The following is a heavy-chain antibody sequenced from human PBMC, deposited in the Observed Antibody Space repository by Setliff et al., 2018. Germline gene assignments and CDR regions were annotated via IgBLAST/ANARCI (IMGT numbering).Heavy chain of an antibody. CDR3: TRDQDYYGMDV. J-gene: IGHJ6*02. CDR1: GFTFIDYY. CDR2: IDPRGSPV. Sequence: GSLRLSCAASGFTFIDYYMNWIRQTPRKGLEWISHIDPRGSPVDYVDSVKGRFTISRDNTKNLVYLQMDSLRGEDTAVYHCTRDQDYYGMDVWGQGTTVTVSS. V-gene: IGHV3-11*04.